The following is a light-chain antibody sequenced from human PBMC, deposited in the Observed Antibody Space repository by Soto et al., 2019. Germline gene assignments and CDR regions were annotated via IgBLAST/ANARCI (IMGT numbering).Light chain of an antibody. V-gene: IGKV3-15*01. CDR2: GSS. CDR3: QQYNDGLT. Sequence: EIGRTQSPDTLSVSPGERATLSCRASQRVSSKLAWYQHQPGHAPMLLIYGSSTRATVIPARFSGSGSGTEFTLTICSLPSEDFAVYFCQQYNDGLTFGGGTNVDI. CDR1: QRVSSK. J-gene: IGKJ4*01.